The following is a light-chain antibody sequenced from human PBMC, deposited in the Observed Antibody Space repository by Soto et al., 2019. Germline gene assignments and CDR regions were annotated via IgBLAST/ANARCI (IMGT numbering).Light chain of an antibody. CDR2: SNN. CDR1: SSNIESNT. CDR3: AAWDDSLNGYD. V-gene: IGLV1-44*01. Sequence: QSVLTQPPSASGTPGPRVTISCSGSSSNIESNTVNWYQQLPGTAPKLLIYSNNQRPSGVPDRFSGSKSRTSASLPISGLQSEDEADDYCAAWDDSLNGYDFGSETQVTGL. J-gene: IGLJ1*01.